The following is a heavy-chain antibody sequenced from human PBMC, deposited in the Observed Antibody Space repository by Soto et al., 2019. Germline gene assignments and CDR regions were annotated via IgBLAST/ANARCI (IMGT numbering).Heavy chain of an antibody. J-gene: IGHJ4*02. CDR2: IYWDGDK. CDR1: GFSLTTTGVG. V-gene: IGHV2-5*02. CDR3: AHQTRSYGLDY. D-gene: IGHD5-18*01. Sequence: QITLKESGPTLVKPTQTLTLTCTFSGFSLTTTGVGVGWIRQPPGKALEWLALIYWDGDKRYSPSLKSRLTITKDTSKNQVVLTMTNMDPVDTATYYCAHQTRSYGLDYWGQGTLITVSS.